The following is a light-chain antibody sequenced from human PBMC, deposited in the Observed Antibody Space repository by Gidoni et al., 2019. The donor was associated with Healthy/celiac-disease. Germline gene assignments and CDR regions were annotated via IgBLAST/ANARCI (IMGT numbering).Light chain of an antibody. J-gene: IGLJ3*02. V-gene: IGLV1-44*01. CDR2: SNN. CDR1: SSNIGSNT. CDR3: AAWEDSLNGRWV. Sequence: QSVLTQPPSASGTPGQRVTISCSGSSSNIGSNTVNWYQQLPGTATKLLIYSNNQQTSGVPDRFSGSKSGTSASLAISGLQSEDEADYYCAAWEDSLNGRWVFGGGTKLTVL.